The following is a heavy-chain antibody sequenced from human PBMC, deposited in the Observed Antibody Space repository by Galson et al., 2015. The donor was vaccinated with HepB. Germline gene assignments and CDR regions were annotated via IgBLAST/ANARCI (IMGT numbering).Heavy chain of an antibody. CDR1: GFTFSSYG. CDR3: ARSPTSGWWKSGMDV. V-gene: IGHV3-33*08. Sequence: SLRLSCAASGFTFSSYGMHWVRQTPGKGLEWVAVIWYDGSNKYYADSVKGRFTISRDNSENTLYLQMNSLRAEDTAVYYCARSPTSGWWKSGMDVWGQGTTVTVSS. D-gene: IGHD6-13*01. J-gene: IGHJ6*02. CDR2: IWYDGSNK.